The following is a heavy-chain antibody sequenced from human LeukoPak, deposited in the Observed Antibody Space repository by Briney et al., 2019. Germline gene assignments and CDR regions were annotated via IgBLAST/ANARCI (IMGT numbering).Heavy chain of an antibody. V-gene: IGHV3-48*01. CDR3: AKSTDQPLLSDQTRNNWFDP. J-gene: IGHJ5*02. CDR1: GFTFSSYS. Sequence: QTGGSLRLSCAASGFTFSSYSMNWVRQAPGEGLEWVSYISSSSSTIYYADSVKGRFTISRDNSKNTLYLQMNSLRAEDTAVYYCAKSTDQPLLSDQTRNNWFDPWGQGTLVTVSS. D-gene: IGHD2-2*01. CDR2: ISSSSSTI.